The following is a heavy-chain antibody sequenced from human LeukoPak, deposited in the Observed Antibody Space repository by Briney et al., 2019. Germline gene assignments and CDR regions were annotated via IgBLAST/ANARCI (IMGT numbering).Heavy chain of an antibody. CDR1: GGSISSYY. CDR3: ARGKLRYFDWLPLPDY. V-gene: IGHV4-59*01. CDR2: IYYSGST. D-gene: IGHD3-9*01. J-gene: IGHJ4*02. Sequence: PSETLSLTCTLCGGSISSYYWSWIRQPPGKGLEWIGYIYYSGSTNYNPSLKCRVTISVDTSKNQFSLKLSSVTAADTAVYYCARGKLRYFDWLPLPDYWGQGTLVTV.